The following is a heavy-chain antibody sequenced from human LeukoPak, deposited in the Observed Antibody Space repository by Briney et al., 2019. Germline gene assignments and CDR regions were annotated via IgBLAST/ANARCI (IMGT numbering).Heavy chain of an antibody. CDR3: ARDLITFGGVDY. CDR1: GFTLSSNY. V-gene: IGHV3-53*01. CDR2: IYSGGST. J-gene: IGHJ4*02. D-gene: IGHD3-16*01. Sequence: PGGSLRLSCAASGFTLSSNYTSWVRQAPGEGLEWVSVIYSGGSTYYADSVKGRFTISRDNSKNTLYLQMNSLRAEDTAVYYCARDLITFGGVDYWGQGTLVTVSS.